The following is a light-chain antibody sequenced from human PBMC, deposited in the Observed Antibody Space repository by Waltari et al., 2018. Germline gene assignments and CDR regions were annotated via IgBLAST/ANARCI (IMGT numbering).Light chain of an antibody. CDR2: KAS. CDR3: QHYHSPPYN. CDR1: HYISRW. J-gene: IGKJ2*01. Sequence: QMTQFPATLSASVGDRVTITCRASHYISRWLAWYQQKPGKAPKLLISKASNLQSGVQSNFSGSGSGTEFTLTINSLLPDDFATYFCQHYHSPPYNFGQGTKLEIK. V-gene: IGKV1-5*03.